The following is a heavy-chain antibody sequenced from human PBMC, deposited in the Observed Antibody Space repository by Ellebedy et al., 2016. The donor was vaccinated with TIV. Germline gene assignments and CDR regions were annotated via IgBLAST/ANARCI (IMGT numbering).Heavy chain of an antibody. V-gene: IGHV4-34*01. Sequence: MPSETLSLTCAVYGGSFSGYYWSWIRQPPGMGLEWIGEINHSGSTNYNPSLKSRVTISLDTSKTQFSLKLSSVTAADTAVYYCARGWRVGATMRMYWFDPWGQGTLVTVSS. D-gene: IGHD1-26*01. J-gene: IGHJ5*02. CDR1: GGSFSGYY. CDR2: INHSGST. CDR3: ARGWRVGATMRMYWFDP.